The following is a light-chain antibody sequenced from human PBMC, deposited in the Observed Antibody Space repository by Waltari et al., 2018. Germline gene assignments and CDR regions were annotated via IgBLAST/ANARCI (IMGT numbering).Light chain of an antibody. CDR2: GAS. CDR3: QQRAGWPLYS. CDR1: QSVGGY. V-gene: IGKV3-11*01. J-gene: IGKJ2*01. Sequence: EIVLTQSPDTLSSSPGERATLSCRASQSVGGYLAWYQHKPGQAPRLLISGASNRATGIPARFSGSGSGTDFTLTISSLEPEDFAVYYCQQRAGWPLYSFGQGTRLEI.